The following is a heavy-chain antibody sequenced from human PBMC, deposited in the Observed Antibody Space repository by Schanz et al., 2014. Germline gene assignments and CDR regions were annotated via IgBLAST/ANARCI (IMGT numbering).Heavy chain of an antibody. Sequence: EVQLVESGGGLVQPGGSLRLSCTASGFTFSSYSMNWVRQAPGKGLEWVSGITGASDHIDYAESVKGRFTISRDNSKNTLYLQMDSLRAEDTAVYFCAKKVPAYNPFDSWGQGTLVTVSS. J-gene: IGHJ4*02. CDR1: GFTFSSYS. CDR2: ITGASDHI. D-gene: IGHD1-1*01. CDR3: AKKVPAYNPFDS. V-gene: IGHV3-23*04.